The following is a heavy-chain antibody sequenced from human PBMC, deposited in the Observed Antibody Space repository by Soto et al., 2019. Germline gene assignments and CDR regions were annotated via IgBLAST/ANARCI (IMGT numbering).Heavy chain of an antibody. D-gene: IGHD2-21*01. CDR1: GGSISSSSYY. CDR2: IYYSGST. J-gene: IGHJ5*02. CDR3: ARGRGEFDA. V-gene: IGHV4-39*07. Sequence: PSETLSLTCTVSGGSISSSSYYWGWIRQPPGKGLEWIGSIYYSGSTYYNPSLKSRVTISIDTSKNQLSLNLRSVSAADTAVYYCARGRGEFDAWGQGTPVTAPQ.